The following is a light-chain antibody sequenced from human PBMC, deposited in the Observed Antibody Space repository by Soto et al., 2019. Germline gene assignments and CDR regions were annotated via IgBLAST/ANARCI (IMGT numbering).Light chain of an antibody. CDR2: DVT. CDR1: SSDLGGYNY. CDR3: SSYASSSTLYV. Sequence: QSVLTQPASVSGSPGQSITISCTGTSSDLGGYNYVSWYQHHPGKAPKLMIYDVTSRPSGVSNRFSGSKSGNTASLTISGLQAEDEADYFCSSYASSSTLYVFGTGTKLTVL. V-gene: IGLV2-14*03. J-gene: IGLJ1*01.